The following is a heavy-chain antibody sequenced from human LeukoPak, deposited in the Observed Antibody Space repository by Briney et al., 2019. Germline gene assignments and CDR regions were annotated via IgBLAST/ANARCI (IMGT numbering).Heavy chain of an antibody. D-gene: IGHD2-15*01. Sequence: PSETLSLTCAVSGYSISSGYYWGWIRQPPGKGLEYIGSIYHSGSTYYNPSLKSRVTISVDTSKNQFSLKLSSVTAADTAVYYCARRGVIARRTQYCSGGSCYSDPYDYWGQGTLVTVSS. CDR3: ARRGVIARRTQYCSGGSCYSDPYDY. J-gene: IGHJ4*02. CDR1: GYSISSGYY. CDR2: IYHSGST. V-gene: IGHV4-38-2*01.